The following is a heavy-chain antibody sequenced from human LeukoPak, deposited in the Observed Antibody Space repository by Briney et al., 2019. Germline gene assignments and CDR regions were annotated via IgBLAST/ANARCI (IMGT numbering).Heavy chain of an antibody. D-gene: IGHD4-17*01. CDR1: GGTFSSYA. J-gene: IGHJ3*02. CDR3: ASWKMTTVTTLAFDI. Sequence: ASVKVSCKASGGTFSSYAISWVRQAPGQGLEWMGVIIPIFGTANYAQKFQGRVTITADESTSTAYVELRSRRSEDTAVYYCASWKMTTVTTLAFDIWGQGTMVTVSS. V-gene: IGHV1-69*13. CDR2: IIPIFGTA.